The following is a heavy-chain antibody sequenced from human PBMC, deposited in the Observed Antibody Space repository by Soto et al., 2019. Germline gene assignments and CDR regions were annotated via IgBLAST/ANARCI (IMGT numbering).Heavy chain of an antibody. CDR1: GDSISTFY. V-gene: IGHV4-59*01. CDR2: IYYTGST. D-gene: IGHD3-10*01. J-gene: IGHJ4*02. Sequence: SETLSLTCTVSGDSISTFYWSWIRQPPGKGLEWIGYIYYTGSTNYNPSLKSRVTMSVDTSKKQFSLKLTSVNAADTAVYYCARQRGNYFDYWGQGSLVTVSS. CDR3: ARQRGNYFDY.